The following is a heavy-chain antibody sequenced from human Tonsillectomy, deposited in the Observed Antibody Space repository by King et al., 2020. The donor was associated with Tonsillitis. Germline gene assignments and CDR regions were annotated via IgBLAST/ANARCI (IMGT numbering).Heavy chain of an antibody. CDR1: GFTFSSYG. D-gene: IGHD3-22*01. Sequence: VQLVQSGGGVVHPGRSLRLSCAASGFTFSSYGMHWVRQAPGKGLEWVAVISYDGSNKYYAESVKGRFTISRDNSKNTLYLQMNSLRAEDTAVYYCAKDRITMIVVDTYGMDVWGQGTTVTVSS. CDR2: ISYDGSNK. V-gene: IGHV3-30*18. J-gene: IGHJ6*02. CDR3: AKDRITMIVVDTYGMDV.